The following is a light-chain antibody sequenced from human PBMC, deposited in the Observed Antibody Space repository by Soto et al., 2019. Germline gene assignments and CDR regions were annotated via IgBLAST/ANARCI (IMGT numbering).Light chain of an antibody. V-gene: IGKV3-20*01. CDR1: QSVSSNS. CDR2: GSS. J-gene: IGKJ1*01. Sequence: EIVLTQSPDTLSLSPGERATLSCRASQSVSSNSIAWYQQKPGQAPRVLMYGSSNRATGIPDRFSGSGSWTDFHLTISRLEPEDFAVYYCQQYGRSPTFGQGTKVEIK. CDR3: QQYGRSPT.